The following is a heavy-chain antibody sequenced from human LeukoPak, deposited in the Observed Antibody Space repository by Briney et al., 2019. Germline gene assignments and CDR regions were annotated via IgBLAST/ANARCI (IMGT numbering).Heavy chain of an antibody. CDR3: ARGPTITGTTGPGGYFDL. V-gene: IGHV1-69*05. D-gene: IGHD1-7*01. CDR2: IIPIFGTT. Sequence: ASVKVSCKASGGTFSYAISWVRQAPGQGLEWMGGIIPIFGTTNYAQKFQGRVTITTDESTSTAYMELSSLRSEDTAVYYCARGPTITGTTGPGGYFDLWGRGTLVTVSS. CDR1: GGTFSYA. J-gene: IGHJ2*01.